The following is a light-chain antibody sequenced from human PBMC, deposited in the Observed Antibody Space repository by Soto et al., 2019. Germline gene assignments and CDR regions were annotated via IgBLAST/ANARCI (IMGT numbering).Light chain of an antibody. V-gene: IGLV1-40*01. Sequence: QSVLTQPPSVSGAPGQRVTISCTGSSSNIGAGYDVHWYQQLLGTAPKLLIYGNSNRPSWVPDRFSGSKSGTSASLAITGLQAEDEADYYCQSYDSSLSGSVFGGGTKLTVL. J-gene: IGLJ2*01. CDR1: SSNIGAGYD. CDR2: GNS. CDR3: QSYDSSLSGSV.